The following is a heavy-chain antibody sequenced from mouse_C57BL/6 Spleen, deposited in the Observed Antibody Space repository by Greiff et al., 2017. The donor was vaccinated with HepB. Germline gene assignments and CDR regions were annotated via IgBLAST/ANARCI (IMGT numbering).Heavy chain of an antibody. CDR3: ARGRAQATAWFAY. D-gene: IGHD3-2*02. J-gene: IGHJ3*01. CDR2: INPNNGGN. V-gene: IGHV1-18*01. CDR1: GYTFTDYN. Sequence: EVQLQQSGPELVKPGASVKIPCKASGYTFTDYNMDWVKQSHGKSLEWIGDINPNNGGNIYNQKFKGKATLTVDKSSSPAYMELRSLTSEYTAVYYCARGRAQATAWFAYWGQGTLVTVSA.